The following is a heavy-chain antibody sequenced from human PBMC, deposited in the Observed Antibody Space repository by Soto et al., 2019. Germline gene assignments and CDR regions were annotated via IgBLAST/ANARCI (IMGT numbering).Heavy chain of an antibody. V-gene: IGHV1-46*01. Sequence: ASVKVSCKASGYTFTSYYMHWVRQAPGQGLEWMGIINPSGGSTSYAQKFQGRVTMTRDTSTSTVYMELSSLRSEGTAVYYCARAPGIAAAGTEWDYYYGMDVWGQGTTVTVSS. J-gene: IGHJ6*02. CDR1: GYTFTSYY. CDR3: ARAPGIAAAGTEWDYYYGMDV. D-gene: IGHD6-13*01. CDR2: INPSGGST.